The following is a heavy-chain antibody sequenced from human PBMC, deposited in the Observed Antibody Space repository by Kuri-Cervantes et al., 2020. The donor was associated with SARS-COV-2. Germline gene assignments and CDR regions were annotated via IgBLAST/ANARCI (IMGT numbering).Heavy chain of an antibody. CDR1: GFTFSSYT. D-gene: IGHD3-9*01. V-gene: IGHV3-48*01. CDR2: ISSSGSTM. Sequence: GESLKISCAASGFTFSSYTMSWVRQAPGKGLEWVSYISSSGSTMFYADSVRGRFTISRDNSKNTLYLQMNSLRAEDTAVYYCARALYFGISTVPHYWGQGTLVTVSS. J-gene: IGHJ4*02. CDR3: ARALYFGISTVPHY.